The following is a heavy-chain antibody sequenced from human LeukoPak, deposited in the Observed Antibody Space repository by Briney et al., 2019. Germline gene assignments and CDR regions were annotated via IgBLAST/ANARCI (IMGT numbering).Heavy chain of an antibody. CDR2: IHCSGST. CDR3: ARGYSSSWYGAMYY. V-gene: IGHV4-59*01. Sequence: SETLSLTCTVSGGSIRDYYYTWIRQPPGKELEWIGYIHCSGSTNYNPFLKSRVTMSLDTSKDQFSLKLSSVTAADTAVYYCARGYSSSWYGAMYYWGQGTLVTVSS. CDR1: GGSIRDYY. D-gene: IGHD6-13*01. J-gene: IGHJ4*02.